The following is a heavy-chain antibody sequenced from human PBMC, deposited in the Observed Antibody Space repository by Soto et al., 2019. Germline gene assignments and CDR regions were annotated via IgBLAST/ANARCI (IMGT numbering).Heavy chain of an antibody. J-gene: IGHJ6*02. V-gene: IGHV3-74*01. D-gene: IGHD6-13*01. CDR3: ARVRQQQLPTFYYGMDV. CDR1: GFTFISYW. CDR2: INSDGSST. Sequence: GGSLRLSCAASGFTFISYWMHWVRQAPGKGLVWVSRINSDGSSTSYADPVKGRFTISRDNAKNTLYLQMNSLRAEDTAVYYCARVRQQQLPTFYYGMDVWGQGTTVTVSS.